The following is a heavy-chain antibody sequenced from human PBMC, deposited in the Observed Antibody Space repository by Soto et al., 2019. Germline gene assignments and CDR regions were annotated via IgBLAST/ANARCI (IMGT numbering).Heavy chain of an antibody. D-gene: IGHD5-18*01. J-gene: IGHJ5*02. V-gene: IGHV1-69*13. Sequence: SVKVSCKASGGTFSSYAISWVRQAPGQGLEWMGGIIPIFGTANYAQKFQGRVTITADESTGTAYMELSSLRSEDTAVYYCARVSGYSYGWGSHNWFDPWGQGTLVTVSS. CDR2: IIPIFGTA. CDR1: GGTFSSYA. CDR3: ARVSGYSYGWGSHNWFDP.